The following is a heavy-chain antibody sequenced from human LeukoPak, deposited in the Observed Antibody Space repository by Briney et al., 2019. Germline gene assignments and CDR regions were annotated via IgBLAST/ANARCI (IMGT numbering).Heavy chain of an antibody. Sequence: PSETLSLTCTVSGGSISSYYWSWIRQPPGKGLEWIGYIYYSGSTNYNPSLKSRVTISVDTSKNQFPLKLSSVTAADTAVYYCASLGVPYYDLWNGYPVFDYWGQGTLVTVSS. D-gene: IGHD3-3*01. CDR3: ASLGVPYYDLWNGYPVFDY. CDR1: GGSISSYY. J-gene: IGHJ4*02. CDR2: IYYSGST. V-gene: IGHV4-59*01.